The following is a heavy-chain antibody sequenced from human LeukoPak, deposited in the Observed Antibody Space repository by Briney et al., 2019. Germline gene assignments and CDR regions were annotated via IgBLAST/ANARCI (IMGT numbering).Heavy chain of an antibody. V-gene: IGHV3-30*02. J-gene: IGHJ4*02. CDR3: AKDSVYYDSSPGY. Sequence: GGSLRLSCAASGFTFSSYGMHWVRQAPGKGLEWVAFIRYDGNNKYYADSVKGRFTISRDNSKNTLYLQMNSLRAEDTAVYYCAKDSVYYDSSPGYWGQGTLVTVSS. D-gene: IGHD3-22*01. CDR1: GFTFSSYG. CDR2: IRYDGNNK.